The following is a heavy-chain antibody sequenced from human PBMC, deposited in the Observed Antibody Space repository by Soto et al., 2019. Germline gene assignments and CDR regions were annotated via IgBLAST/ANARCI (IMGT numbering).Heavy chain of an antibody. CDR2: TYYRSKWYN. D-gene: IGHD6-13*01. V-gene: IGHV6-1*01. J-gene: IGHJ6*02. CDR1: GDSVSSNSAA. CDR3: ARDRIAAAGSTRGYYGMDV. Sequence: RSQTLSLTCAISGDSVSSNSAAWNWIRQSPSRGLEWLGRTYYRSKWYNDYAVSVKSRITINPDTSKNQFSLQLNSVTPEDTAVYYCARDRIAAAGSTRGYYGMDVWGQGTTVTVSS.